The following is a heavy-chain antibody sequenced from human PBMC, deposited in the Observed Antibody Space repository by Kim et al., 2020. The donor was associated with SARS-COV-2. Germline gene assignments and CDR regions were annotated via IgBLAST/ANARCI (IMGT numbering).Heavy chain of an antibody. CDR2: IKQDGSEK. CDR1: GFTFSSYW. J-gene: IGHJ6*03. V-gene: IGHV3-7*01. Sequence: GGSLRLSCAASGFTFSSYWMSWVRQAPGKGLEWVANIKQDGSEKYYVDSVKGRFTISRDNAKNSLYLQMNSLRAEDTAVYYCARDSGGSHDFWSGYSLYYYYCYMDVWGKGTTVTVSS. D-gene: IGHD3-3*01. CDR3: ARDSGGSHDFWSGYSLYYYYCYMDV.